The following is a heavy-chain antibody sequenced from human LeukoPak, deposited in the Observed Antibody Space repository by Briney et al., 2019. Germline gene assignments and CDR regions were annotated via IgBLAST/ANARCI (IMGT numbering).Heavy chain of an antibody. V-gene: IGHV3-21*01. D-gene: IGHD3-16*02. J-gene: IGHJ4*02. CDR1: GFTFSSYS. CDR2: ISSSSRYI. Sequence: PGGSLTLSCAASGFTFSSYSMNWVRQAPGKGLEWVSSISSSSRYIYYAASVKGRFTISRDKAKNSMYLQMNIPKDDEPAVYYCARDGPVSSFDHWGQGTLGTVSS. CDR3: ARDGPVSSFDH.